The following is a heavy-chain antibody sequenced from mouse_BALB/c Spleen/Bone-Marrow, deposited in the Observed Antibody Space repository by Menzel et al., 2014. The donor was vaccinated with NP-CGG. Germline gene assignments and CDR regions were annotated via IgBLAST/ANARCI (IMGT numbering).Heavy chain of an antibody. V-gene: IGHV1-54*01. Sequence: VQLQQSGAELVRPGTSVKVSCKASGYAFTNYLIEWVKQRPGQGLEWIGVINPGSGGTNYNEKFKGKATLTADKSPSTAYMQLSSLTSDDSAVYFCARELGVFAYWGQGTLVTVSA. D-gene: IGHD4-1*01. CDR1: GYAFTNYL. J-gene: IGHJ3*01. CDR2: INPGSGGT. CDR3: ARELGVFAY.